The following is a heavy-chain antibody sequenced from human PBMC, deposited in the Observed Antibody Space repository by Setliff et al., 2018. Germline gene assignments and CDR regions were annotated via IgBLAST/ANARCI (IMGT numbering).Heavy chain of an antibody. D-gene: IGHD3-3*01. V-gene: IGHV4-39*01. J-gene: IGHJ4*02. Sequence: SETLSLTCTVSGGSISSSSYYWGWIRQPPGKGLEWIGSIYYSGSTYYNPSLKSRVTISVDTSKNQFSLKLSSVTAADTAAYYCASWYYDFWSGYYIPGYFDYWGQGTLVTVSS. CDR3: ASWYYDFWSGYYIPGYFDY. CDR2: IYYSGST. CDR1: GGSISSSSYY.